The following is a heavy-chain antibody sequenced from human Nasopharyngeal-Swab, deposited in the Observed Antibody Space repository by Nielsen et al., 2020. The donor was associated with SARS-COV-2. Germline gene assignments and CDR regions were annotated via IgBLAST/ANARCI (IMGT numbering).Heavy chain of an antibody. CDR1: GYTFTSYY. CDR3: AGGSSNRYYFDY. D-gene: IGHD2-2*01. Sequence: ASVKVSCKASGYTFTSYYMHWVRQAPGQGLEWMGIINPSGGSTSYAQKFQVRVTMTRDTSTSTVYMELSSLRSEETAVYYWAGGSSNRYYFDYWGQGTLVTVSS. J-gene: IGHJ4*02. V-gene: IGHV1-46*01. CDR2: INPSGGST.